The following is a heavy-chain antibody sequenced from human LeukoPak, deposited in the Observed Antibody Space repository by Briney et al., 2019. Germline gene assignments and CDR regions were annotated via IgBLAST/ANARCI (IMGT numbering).Heavy chain of an antibody. CDR3: ARLGVGATRDAFDI. J-gene: IGHJ3*02. CDR2: INWNGGSR. V-gene: IGHV3-20*04. CDR1: GFTFDDYG. D-gene: IGHD1-26*01. Sequence: GGSLRLSCAASGFTFDDYGMSWVRQAPGKGLEWVSGINWNGGSRGNADSVKGRFTISRDNAKNSLYLQMNSLRAEDTALYYCARLGVGATRDAFDIWGQGTMVTVFS.